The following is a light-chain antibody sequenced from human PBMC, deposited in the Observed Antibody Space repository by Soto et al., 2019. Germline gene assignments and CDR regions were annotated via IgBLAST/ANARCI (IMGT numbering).Light chain of an antibody. CDR1: QSVSGC. CDR2: DAS. J-gene: IGKJ4*01. CDR3: QQRCNWPPVT. Sequence: EIVLTQSPATLSLSPGERATLSCRASQSVSGCLAWYQQKPGQAPRLLIFDASNRATGIPARFSGSGSGTDFTITISSLEPEDFAIYYCQQRCNWPPVTFGGGTKVDIK. V-gene: IGKV3-11*01.